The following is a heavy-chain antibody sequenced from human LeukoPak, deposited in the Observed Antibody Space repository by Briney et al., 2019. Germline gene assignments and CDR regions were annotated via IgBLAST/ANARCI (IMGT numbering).Heavy chain of an antibody. CDR1: GFTVSSNY. V-gene: IGHV3-53*01. CDR2: IYSGGST. D-gene: IGHD5-12*01. CDR3: AKANSAYDYDYFDY. Sequence: GGSLRLSCAASGFTVSSNYMSWVRQAPGKGLEWVSVIYSGGSTYYADSVKGRFTISRDNSKNTLYLQMNSLRAEDTAVYYCAKANSAYDYDYFDYWGQGTLVTVSS. J-gene: IGHJ4*02.